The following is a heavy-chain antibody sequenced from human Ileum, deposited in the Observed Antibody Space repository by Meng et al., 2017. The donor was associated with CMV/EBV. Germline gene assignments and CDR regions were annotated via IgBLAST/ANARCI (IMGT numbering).Heavy chain of an antibody. Sequence: FPASYFHSVRHAPGQVFECIGRISPTPGDTLFPQKFPGRVTLTTDTSVNTAYLELTSLRSDDSAVYYCARVTTAYSSHWYKYFDYWGQGTLVTVSS. V-gene: IGHV1-2*06. D-gene: IGHD6-19*01. CDR2: ISPTPGDT. CDR1: FPASY. CDR3: ARVTTAYSSHWYKYFDY. J-gene: IGHJ4*02.